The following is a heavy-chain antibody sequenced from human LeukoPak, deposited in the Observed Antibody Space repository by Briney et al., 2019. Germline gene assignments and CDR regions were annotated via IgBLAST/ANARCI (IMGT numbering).Heavy chain of an antibody. J-gene: IGHJ6*01. CDR1: GGSFSGYY. CDR2: VNHSGST. CDR3: ARGKPDYGSKSYVYYYYGMDV. D-gene: IGHD3-10*01. V-gene: IGHV4-34*01. Sequence: SETLSLTCAVYGGSFSGYYWSWIRQPPGKGLEWIGEVNHSGSTNYNPSLKSRVTMSVDTSKNQFSLRLYSVTAADTAVFYCARGKPDYGSKSYVYYYYGMDVWGKRTTVTVSS.